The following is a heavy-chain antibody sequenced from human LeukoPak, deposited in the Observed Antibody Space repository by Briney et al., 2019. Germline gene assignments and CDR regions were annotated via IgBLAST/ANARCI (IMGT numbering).Heavy chain of an antibody. CDR3: ARGGGRHVEY. V-gene: IGHV3-7*05. D-gene: IGHD2/OR15-2a*01. CDR1: GFTFSSYG. Sequence: PGGSLRLSCAASGFTFSSYGMHWVRQAPGKGLEWVANIKEDGSEKNYVDSVKGRFTISRDNAKNSLYLQMNSLRAEDTAVYYCARGGGRHVEYWGQGNLVTVSS. CDR2: IKEDGSEK. J-gene: IGHJ4*02.